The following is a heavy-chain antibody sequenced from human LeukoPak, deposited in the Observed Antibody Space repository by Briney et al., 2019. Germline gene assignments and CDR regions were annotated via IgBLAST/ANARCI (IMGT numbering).Heavy chain of an antibody. CDR1: GYTFTSYY. J-gene: IGHJ3*02. CDR2: ISAYNGNT. CDR3: ARASRVRPTLTAFDI. V-gene: IGHV1-18*04. Sequence: ASVKVSCKASGYTFTSYYMHWVRQAPGQGLEWMGWISAYNGNTNYAQKLQGRVTMTTDTSTSTAYMELRSLRSDDTAMYYCARASRVRPTLTAFDIWGQGTVVTSSS. D-gene: IGHD1-26*01.